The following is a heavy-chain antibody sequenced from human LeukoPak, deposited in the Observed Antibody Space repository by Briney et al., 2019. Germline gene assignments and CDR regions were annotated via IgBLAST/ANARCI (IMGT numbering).Heavy chain of an antibody. V-gene: IGHV5-10-1*01. CDR2: IDPSDSYT. D-gene: IGHD1-26*01. CDR3: ARQEGVVGATYPAV. Sequence: GGSLRISCKGSGYSFTSYWISWVPQMPGKGLEWMGWIDPSDSYTNYSPSFRGHVTISADKSISTAYLQWTSLKASDTAMYYCARQEGVVGATYPAVWGQGTLVTVSS. CDR1: GYSFTSYW. J-gene: IGHJ4*02.